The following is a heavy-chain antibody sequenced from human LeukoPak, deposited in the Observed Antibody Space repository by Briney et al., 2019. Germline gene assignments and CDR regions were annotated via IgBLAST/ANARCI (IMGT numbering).Heavy chain of an antibody. J-gene: IGHJ4*02. Sequence: GASVKVSCKASENTFTNYYMHWVRQAPGQGLEWLGLINPNDGSTRYAQNFQGRVTMTRDTSTTTVYMELSSLRSEDTAVYYCARGEEGYSSGCHGYWGQGTLVTVSS. D-gene: IGHD6-19*01. CDR2: INPNDGST. CDR1: ENTFTNYY. CDR3: ARGEEGYSSGCHGY. V-gene: IGHV1-46*01.